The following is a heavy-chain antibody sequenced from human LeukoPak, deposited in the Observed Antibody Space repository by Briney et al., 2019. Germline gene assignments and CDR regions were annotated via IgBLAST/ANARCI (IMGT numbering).Heavy chain of an antibody. CDR1: GGSFSGYY. Sequence: SETLSLTCAVYGGSFSGYYWSWIRQPPGKGLEWIGEINHSGSTNYNPSLKSRATISVDTSKNQFSLKLSSVTAADTAVYYCARPGRSGSYRYYFDYWGQGTLVTVSS. CDR2: INHSGST. D-gene: IGHD1-26*01. V-gene: IGHV4-34*01. J-gene: IGHJ4*02. CDR3: ARPGRSGSYRYYFDY.